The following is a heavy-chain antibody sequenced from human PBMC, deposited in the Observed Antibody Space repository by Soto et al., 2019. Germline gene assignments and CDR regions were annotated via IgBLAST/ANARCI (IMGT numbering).Heavy chain of an antibody. Sequence: GGSLRLSCAASGFSFSSYWMIWARQVPGKGLEWVAKINQDGSEKNYVDSVRGRFTISRDNANSSVYLQLGSLRAEDTAVYFCSRLSRGAPGGYGWGHGTMVTVSS. CDR1: GFSFSSYW. D-gene: IGHD3-22*01. CDR2: INQDGSEK. V-gene: IGHV3-7*01. CDR3: SRLSRGAPGGYG. J-gene: IGHJ4*01.